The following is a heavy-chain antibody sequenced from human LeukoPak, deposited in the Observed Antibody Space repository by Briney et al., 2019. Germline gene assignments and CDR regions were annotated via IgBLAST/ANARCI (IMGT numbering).Heavy chain of an antibody. CDR2: ISYDGSNR. Sequence: PGGSLRLSCAASGFTFSSYGMHWVRQAPGKGLEWVAVISYDGSNRYYADSVKGRFTISRDTSKNTLYLQMNSLRAEDTAVYYCTRRGSHSSYPTTYYFDYWGQGTLVTVSS. V-gene: IGHV3-30*03. CDR1: GFTFSSYG. J-gene: IGHJ4*02. D-gene: IGHD6-6*01. CDR3: TRRGSHSSYPTTYYFDY.